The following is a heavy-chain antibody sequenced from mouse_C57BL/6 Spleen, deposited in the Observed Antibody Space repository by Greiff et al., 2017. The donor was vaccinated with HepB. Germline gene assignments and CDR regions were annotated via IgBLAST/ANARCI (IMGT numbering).Heavy chain of an antibody. CDR1: GYTFTDYN. CDR3: ARLGLYYAMDY. J-gene: IGHJ4*01. Sequence: EVKLMESGPELVKPGASVKMSCKASGYTFTDYNMHWVKQSHGKSLEWIGYINPNNGGTSYNQKFKGKATLTVNKSSSTAYMELRSLTSEDSAVYYCARLGLYYAMDYWGQGTSVTVSS. D-gene: IGHD4-1*01. V-gene: IGHV1-22*01. CDR2: INPNNGGT.